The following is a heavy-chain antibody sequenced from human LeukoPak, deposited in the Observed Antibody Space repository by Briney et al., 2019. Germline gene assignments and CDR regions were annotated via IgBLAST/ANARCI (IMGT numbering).Heavy chain of an antibody. Sequence: HPGGSLRLSCAASGFTFSNYWMSWVRQTPGKGLEWVANIKQDGSEEYYVGSVKGRFIISRDNAKNSLYLQMNSLRVEDTAVYYCARAKASAMFSSDYWGQGTLVTVSS. J-gene: IGHJ4*02. CDR1: GFTFSNYW. V-gene: IGHV3-7*03. D-gene: IGHD5-18*01. CDR2: IKQDGSEE. CDR3: ARAKASAMFSSDY.